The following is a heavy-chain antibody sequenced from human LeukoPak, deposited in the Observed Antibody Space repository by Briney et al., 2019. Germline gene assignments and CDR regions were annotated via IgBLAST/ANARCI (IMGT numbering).Heavy chain of an antibody. CDR2: IYTSGST. D-gene: IGHD3-22*01. CDR3: AREYTTRIYYYDSSGYQNWFDP. Sequence: ASETLSLTCAVYGGSLNVYYWSWIRQPPGKGLEWIGRIYTSGSTNYNPSLKSRVTMSVDTSKNQFSLKLSSVTAADTAVYYCAREYTTRIYYYDSSGYQNWFDPWGQGTLVTVSS. J-gene: IGHJ5*02. CDR1: GGSLNVYY. V-gene: IGHV4-59*10.